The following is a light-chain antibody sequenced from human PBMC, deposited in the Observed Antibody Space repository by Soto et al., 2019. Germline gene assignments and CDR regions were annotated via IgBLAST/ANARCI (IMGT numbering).Light chain of an antibody. J-gene: IGLJ2*01. CDR2: DVS. CDR3: CSYAGSYTPMV. Sequence: QSVLTQPRSVSGSPGQSVTISCTGTSSDVGAYNYVSWYQQHPGKVPKLVIYDVSKRPSGVPDRFSGSKSGNTASLTISGLQAEDEADYYCCSYAGSYTPMVFGGGTKLTVL. CDR1: SSDVGAYNY. V-gene: IGLV2-11*01.